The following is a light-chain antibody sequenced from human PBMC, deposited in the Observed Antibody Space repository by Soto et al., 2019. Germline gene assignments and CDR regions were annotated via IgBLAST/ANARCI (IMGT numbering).Light chain of an antibody. CDR2: SNN. Sequence: QLVLTQPPSASGTPGQRVTISCSGSSSNIGSNTVNWFQQLPGSAPTLLIYSNNQRPSGVPDRFSGSKSGTSASLAISGLQSEDEADYYCAAWDDSLNGYVFGTGTKLTVL. CDR3: AAWDDSLNGYV. J-gene: IGLJ1*01. CDR1: SSNIGSNT. V-gene: IGLV1-44*01.